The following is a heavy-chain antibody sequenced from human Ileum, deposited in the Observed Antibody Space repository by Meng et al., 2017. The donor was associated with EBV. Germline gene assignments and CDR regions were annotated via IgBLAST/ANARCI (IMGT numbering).Heavy chain of an antibody. CDR2: TYRRSRWYY. Sequence: QLQLQEPGPGLVQPSQSLSLSCVISGDSVSSDKTAWNWIRQSPSRGLEWLGRTYRRSRWYYDYALSVKSRINISPDTSKNQVSLQLNSVTDEDTGIYYCATSRIAKFDRWGQGTLVTVSS. CDR3: ATSRIAKFDR. V-gene: IGHV6-1*01. J-gene: IGHJ5*02. CDR1: GDSVSSDKTA.